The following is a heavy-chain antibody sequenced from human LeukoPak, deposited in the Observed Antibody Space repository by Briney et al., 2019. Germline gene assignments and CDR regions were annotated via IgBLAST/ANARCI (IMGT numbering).Heavy chain of an antibody. CDR3: ARSSSYYYDSSGYYYY. J-gene: IGHJ4*02. Sequence: GGSLRLSCAASGFTFSDYYMSWIRQAPGKGLEWVSYISSSGSTIYYADSVKGRFTISRDNAKNSLYLQMNSLRAEDTVVYYCARSSSYYYDSSGYYYYWGQGTLVTVSS. V-gene: IGHV3-11*01. CDR1: GFTFSDYY. D-gene: IGHD3-22*01. CDR2: ISSSGSTI.